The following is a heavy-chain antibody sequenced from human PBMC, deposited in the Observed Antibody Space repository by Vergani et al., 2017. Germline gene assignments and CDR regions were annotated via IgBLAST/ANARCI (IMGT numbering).Heavy chain of an antibody. J-gene: IGHJ4*02. CDR1: GYTFTNDY. CDR3: ARPHGDILPPDPRRLDY. V-gene: IGHV1-46*03. CDR2: INPSGGST. Sequence: QVLLVQSGAEVKKPGASVRVSCKTSGYTFTNDYIHWVRQAPGQGLEWMGIINPSGGSTTYAQQFQGRLTMTRDTSTSTVYMDLSNLRSEDTAVYYCARPHGDILPPDPRRLDYWGQGTLVTVS.